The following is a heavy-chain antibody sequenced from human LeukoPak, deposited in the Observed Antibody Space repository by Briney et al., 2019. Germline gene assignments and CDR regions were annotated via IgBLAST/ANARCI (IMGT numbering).Heavy chain of an antibody. D-gene: IGHD3-3*01. Sequence: GESLQISCKGSGYSFTSYWIGWVRQLPGKGLEWMGIIYPDDSDTRYSPSFQGQVTFSADKSISTAYLQWSSLKASDTAMYYCARRLFWSGSYYFDYWGQGTLVTVSS. V-gene: IGHV5-51*01. CDR3: ARRLFWSGSYYFDY. CDR1: GYSFTSYW. CDR2: IYPDDSDT. J-gene: IGHJ4*02.